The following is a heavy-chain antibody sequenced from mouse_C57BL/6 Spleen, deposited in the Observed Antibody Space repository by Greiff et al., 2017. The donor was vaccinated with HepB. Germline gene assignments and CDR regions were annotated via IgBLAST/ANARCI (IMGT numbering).Heavy chain of an antibody. CDR1: GYSITSGYY. Sequence: EVKLVESGPGLVKPSQSLSLTCSVTGYSITSGYYWNWIRQFPGNKLEWMGYISYDGSNNYNPSLKNRISITRDTSKNQFFLKLNSVTTEDTATYYCARGLTGTPFDYWGQGTTLTVSS. CDR3: ARGLTGTPFDY. CDR2: ISYDGSN. V-gene: IGHV3-6*01. J-gene: IGHJ2*01. D-gene: IGHD4-1*01.